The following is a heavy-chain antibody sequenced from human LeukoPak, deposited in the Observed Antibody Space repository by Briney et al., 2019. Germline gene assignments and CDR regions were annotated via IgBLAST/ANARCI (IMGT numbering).Heavy chain of an antibody. J-gene: IGHJ4*02. V-gene: IGHV4-59*01. CDR2: IYYSGNT. D-gene: IGHD5-24*01. CDR1: GGSISSYY. CDR3: ARFPQGGFNYFDY. Sequence: LEALSLTCTVSGGSISSYYWSRIRQPPGKGLEWIGYIYYSGNTNYNPSLKSRVTISVDTSKNLFSLKLNSVTTADTAVYYCARFPQGGFNYFDYWGQGALVTVSS.